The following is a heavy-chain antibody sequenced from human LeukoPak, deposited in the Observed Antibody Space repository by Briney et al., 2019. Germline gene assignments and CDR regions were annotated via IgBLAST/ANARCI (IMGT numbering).Heavy chain of an antibody. CDR2: IYTSGST. Sequence: SETLSLTCTVSGYSISSGYYWGWIRQPPGKGLEWIGSIYTSGSTNYNPSLKSRVTISVDKSKNQFSLKLSSVTAADTAVYYCARGPPYSSGWHWGHPFDYWGQGTLVTVSS. D-gene: IGHD6-19*01. CDR1: GYSISSGYY. CDR3: ARGPPYSSGWHWGHPFDY. V-gene: IGHV4-38-2*02. J-gene: IGHJ4*02.